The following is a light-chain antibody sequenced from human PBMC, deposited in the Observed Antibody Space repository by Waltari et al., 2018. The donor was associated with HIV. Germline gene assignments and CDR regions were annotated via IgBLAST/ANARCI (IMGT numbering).Light chain of an antibody. J-gene: IGLJ2*01. CDR1: SSFVGGYYL. CDR2: EVS. CDR3: CSYAGSSTFVV. Sequence: QSALTQPASVSGSPGQSIPISCTGTSSFVGGYYLFSWYQQHPGKAPKRMIYEVSKRPSGVSNRFSGSKSGNTASLTISGLQAEDEADYYCCSYAGSSTFVVFGGGTKLTVL. V-gene: IGLV2-23*02.